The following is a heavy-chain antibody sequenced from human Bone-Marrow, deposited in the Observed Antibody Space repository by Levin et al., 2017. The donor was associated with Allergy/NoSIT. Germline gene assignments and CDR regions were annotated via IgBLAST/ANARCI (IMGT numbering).Heavy chain of an antibody. CDR1: GDSVFSDSAA. Sequence: SQTLSLTCAISGDSVFSDSAAWTWIRQSPSRGLEWLGRTYFRSKWYNDYAESVKSRIDISPDTSQNRFSLHLNSVTPEDSAVYYCGRERVGGTAFNWFDPWGQGTLVTVSS. CDR2: TYFRSKWYN. J-gene: IGHJ5*02. D-gene: IGHD1-26*01. CDR3: GRERVGGTAFNWFDP. V-gene: IGHV6-1*01.